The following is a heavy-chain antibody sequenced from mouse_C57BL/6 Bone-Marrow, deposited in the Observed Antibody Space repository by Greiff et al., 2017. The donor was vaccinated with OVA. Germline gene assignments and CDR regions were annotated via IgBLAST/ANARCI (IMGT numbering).Heavy chain of an antibody. V-gene: IGHV5-4*03. CDR3: ARGRGLRRLAY. D-gene: IGHD2-2*01. J-gene: IGHJ3*01. Sequence: VMLVESGGGLVKPGGSLKLSCAASGFTFSSYAMSWVRQTPEKRLEWVATISDGGSYTYYPDNVKGRFTISRDNAKNNLYLQMSHLKSEDTAMYYCARGRGLRRLAYWGQGTLVTVSA. CDR1: GFTFSSYA. CDR2: ISDGGSYT.